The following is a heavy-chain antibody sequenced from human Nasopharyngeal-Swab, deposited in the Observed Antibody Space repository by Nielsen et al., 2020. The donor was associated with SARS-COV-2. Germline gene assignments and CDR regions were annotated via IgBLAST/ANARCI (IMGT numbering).Heavy chain of an antibody. V-gene: IGHV5-51*01. CDR3: ARTAIEGGYYRGDAFDI. CDR1: GYRFISYW. J-gene: IGHJ3*02. Sequence: GESLKISCQGSGYRFISYWIGWVRQMPGKGLEWMGIIYPVDSDTRYSPSFQGQVTISADKSINTAYLQWSSLKASDTAMYYCARTAIEGGYYRGDAFDIWGQGTMVTVSS. CDR2: IYPVDSDT. D-gene: IGHD3-22*01.